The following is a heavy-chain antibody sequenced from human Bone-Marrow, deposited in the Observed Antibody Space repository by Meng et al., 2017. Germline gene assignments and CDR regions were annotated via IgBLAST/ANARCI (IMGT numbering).Heavy chain of an antibody. CDR1: GFTFSRDW. D-gene: IGHD1-26*01. CDR2: ISSDGSDT. J-gene: IGHJ4*02. V-gene: IGHV3-74*01. Sequence: GESLKISCAASGFTFSRDWMHWVRQAPGEGLVWVSRISSDGSDTNYADFVKGRFTISRDNAKNTLYLQMNSLRAEDTGVYYCTWDDKAVSDYWGQGTLVTVSS. CDR3: TWDDKAVSDY.